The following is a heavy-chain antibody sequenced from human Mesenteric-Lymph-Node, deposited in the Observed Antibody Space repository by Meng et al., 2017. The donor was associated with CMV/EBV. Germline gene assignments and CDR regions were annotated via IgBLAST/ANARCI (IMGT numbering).Heavy chain of an antibody. Sequence: CGASIFSSTWWTWDRQPPGQGLEWIRELCHDGSVPYYPSLRSRITISVDKSENQFSLKLTSVTAADTVVYYCARGGMSSSAASFDYWGQGTLVTVSS. J-gene: IGHJ4*02. CDR2: LCHDGSV. D-gene: IGHD1-26*01. V-gene: IGHV4-4*02. CDR1: GASIFSSTW. CDR3: ARGGMSSSAASFDY.